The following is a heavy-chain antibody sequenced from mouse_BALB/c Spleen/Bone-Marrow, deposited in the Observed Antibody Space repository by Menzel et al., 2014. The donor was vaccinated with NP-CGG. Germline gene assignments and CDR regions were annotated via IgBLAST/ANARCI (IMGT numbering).Heavy chain of an antibody. J-gene: IGHJ3*01. CDR3: VRLGYYGSFAY. CDR1: GFDFSRYC. Sequence: EVMLVESGGGLVQPGGSLKLPCAASGFDFSRYCMSWVRQAPGKGLEWIGEINPDSNTINYTPSLKDKFIISRDNAKNTLYLQMSKVRSEDTALYYCVRLGYYGSFAYWGQGTLVTVSA. CDR2: INPDSNTI. D-gene: IGHD1-2*01. V-gene: IGHV4-1*02.